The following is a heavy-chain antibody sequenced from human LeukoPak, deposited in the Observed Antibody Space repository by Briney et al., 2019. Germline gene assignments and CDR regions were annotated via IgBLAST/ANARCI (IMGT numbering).Heavy chain of an antibody. D-gene: IGHD3-16*02. CDR1: GGSFSGYY. CDR3: ARATGLYYDYVWGSYRSPYYFDY. Sequence: SETLSLTCAVYGGSFSGYYWSWIRQPPGKGLEWIGEIYHSGSTNYNPSLKSRVTISVDTSKNQFSLKLSSVTAADTAVYYCARATGLYYDYVWGSYRSPYYFDYWGQGTLVTVSS. CDR2: IYHSGST. V-gene: IGHV4-34*01. J-gene: IGHJ4*02.